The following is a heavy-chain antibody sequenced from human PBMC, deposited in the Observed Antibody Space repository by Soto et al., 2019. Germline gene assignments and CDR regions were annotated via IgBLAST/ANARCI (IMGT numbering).Heavy chain of an antibody. CDR3: AREVLGTDGGT. CDR2: IIPIFGTA. Sequence: QVQLVQSGAEVKKPGSSVKVSCKASGGTFSSYAIIWVRQAPGQGLAWMGGIIPIFGTANYAQKLQGRVTITADESTSRADMELSSLRSEDTALYYCAREVLGTDGGTWGQGTLVNGSS. CDR1: GGTFSSYA. J-gene: IGHJ4*02. D-gene: IGHD3-16*01. V-gene: IGHV1-69*01.